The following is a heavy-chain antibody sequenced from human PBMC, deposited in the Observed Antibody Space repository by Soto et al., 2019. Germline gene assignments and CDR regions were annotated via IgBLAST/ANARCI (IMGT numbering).Heavy chain of an antibody. CDR2: FDPEDGET. V-gene: IGHV1-24*01. D-gene: IGHD2-15*01. CDR3: ATPYCSGGSCPHAFYI. J-gene: IGHJ3*02. CDR1: GYTLTELS. Sequence: ASVKVSCKVSGYTLTELSMHWVRQAPGKGLEWMGGFDPEDGETIYAQKFQGRVTMTEDTSTDTAYMELSSLRSEDTAVYYCATPYCSGGSCPHAFYIWGQGTMVTVSS.